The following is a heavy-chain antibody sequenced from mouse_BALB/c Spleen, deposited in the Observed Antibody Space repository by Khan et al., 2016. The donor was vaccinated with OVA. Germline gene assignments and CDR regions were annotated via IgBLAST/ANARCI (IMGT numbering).Heavy chain of an antibody. V-gene: IGHV3-2*02. CDR3: ARIYGGDFDY. CDR2: ISYSGNT. D-gene: IGHD1-1*01. Sequence: EVQLQESGPGLVKPSQSLSLTCTVTGYSITTDYARNWIRQFPGSKLEWMGHISYSGNTKYNPSLKSRISITRDTSKNQFFLQLKSVTTEDTARYYCARIYGGDFDYWGQGATLTVSS. CDR1: GYSITTDYA. J-gene: IGHJ2*01.